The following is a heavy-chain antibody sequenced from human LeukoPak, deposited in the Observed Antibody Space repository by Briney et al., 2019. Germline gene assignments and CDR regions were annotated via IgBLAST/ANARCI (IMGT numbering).Heavy chain of an antibody. CDR1: GFTFSSYG. V-gene: IGHV3-30*02. D-gene: IGHD6-19*01. CDR2: IQSDGSDE. CDR3: ARAYSSSWFDH. Sequence: GGSLRLSCAASGFTFSSYGMHWIRQAPGKGLEWVGFIQSDGSDEFYADSVKGRFSISRDNSKNTMYLQMNSLRAEDTAVYFCARAYSSSWFDHWGQGILVTVSS. J-gene: IGHJ5*02.